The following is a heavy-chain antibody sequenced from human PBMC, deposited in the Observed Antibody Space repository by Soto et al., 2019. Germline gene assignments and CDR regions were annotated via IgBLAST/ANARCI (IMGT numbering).Heavy chain of an antibody. Sequence: SETLSLTCTVSGGSISSYYWSWIRQPPGKGLEWIGYIYYSGSTNYNPSLKSRVTISVDTSKNQFSLKLSSVTAADTAVYYCARDPGYSYGDNWFDPWGQGTLVTVSS. J-gene: IGHJ5*02. CDR2: IYYSGST. V-gene: IGHV4-59*01. CDR1: GGSISSYY. D-gene: IGHD5-18*01. CDR3: ARDPGYSYGDNWFDP.